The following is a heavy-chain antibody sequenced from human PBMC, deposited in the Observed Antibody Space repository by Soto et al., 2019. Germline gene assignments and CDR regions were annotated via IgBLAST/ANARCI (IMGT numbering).Heavy chain of an antibody. CDR2: INPNSGGT. CDR3: ARGDIVVVSVASNDYYHYLKYF. V-gene: IGHV1-2*04. Sequence: GASVKVCCKASGYTFTGYYMHWVRQAPGQGLEWMGWINPNSGGTNYAQKFQGWVTMTRDTSISTAYMELSRLRSDDTAVYYCARGDIVVVSVASNDYYHYLKYFWGQGTSVIVS. D-gene: IGHD2-2*01. CDR1: GYTFTGYY. J-gene: IGHJ6*01.